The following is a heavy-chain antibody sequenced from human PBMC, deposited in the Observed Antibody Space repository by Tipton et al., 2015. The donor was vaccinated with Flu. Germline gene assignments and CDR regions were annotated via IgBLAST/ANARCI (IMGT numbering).Heavy chain of an antibody. CDR2: IYYSGST. J-gene: IGHJ3*02. CDR1: GGSINDYY. D-gene: IGHD2-15*01. CDR3: AREYCSGGSCYRDAFDI. V-gene: IGHV4-59*01. Sequence: TLSLTCTVSGGSINDYYWSWIRQPPGKGLEWIGYIYYSGSTNYNPSLKSRVIISGDTSKNQISLKLSSVTAADTAVYYCAREYCSGGSCYRDAFDIWGQGTMVTVSS.